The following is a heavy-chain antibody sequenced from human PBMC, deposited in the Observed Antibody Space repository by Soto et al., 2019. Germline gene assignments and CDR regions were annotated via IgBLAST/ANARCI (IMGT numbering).Heavy chain of an antibody. CDR1: GGSISSSNW. V-gene: IGHV4-4*02. D-gene: IGHD1-26*01. Sequence: SETLSLTCAVSGGSISSSNWWSWVRQPPGKGLEWIGEIYHSGSTNYNPPLKSRVTISVDKSKNQFSLKLSSVTAADTAVYYCARAVGATILSVDYWGQGTLVTVSS. J-gene: IGHJ4*02. CDR3: ARAVGATILSVDY. CDR2: IYHSGST.